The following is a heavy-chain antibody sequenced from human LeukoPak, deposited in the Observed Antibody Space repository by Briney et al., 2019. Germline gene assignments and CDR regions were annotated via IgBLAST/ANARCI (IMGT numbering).Heavy chain of an antibody. CDR1: GFTFDDYA. CDR3: AKGVRKWLARQPDY. V-gene: IGHV3-9*01. D-gene: IGHD6-19*01. J-gene: IGHJ4*02. Sequence: PGGSLRLSWAASGFTFDDYAMHWVRQAPGKGLEWVSGISWNSGSIGYADSVKGRFTISRDNAKNSLYLQMNSLRPEDTAFYYCAKGVRKWLARQPDYWGQGTLVIVSS. CDR2: ISWNSGSI.